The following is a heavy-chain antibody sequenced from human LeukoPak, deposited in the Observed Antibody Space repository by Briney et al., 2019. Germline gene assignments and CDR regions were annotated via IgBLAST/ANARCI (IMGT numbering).Heavy chain of an antibody. CDR2: IYYSGST. Sequence: SETLSLTCTVSGGSISSSSYYWGWIRQPPGKGLEWIGSIYYSGSTYYNPSLKSRVTISVDTSKNQFYLKLSSVTAADTAVCYCARHLPAVAQIFDYWGQGTLVTVSS. CDR3: ARHLPAVAQIFDY. J-gene: IGHJ4*02. V-gene: IGHV4-39*01. D-gene: IGHD6-19*01. CDR1: GGSISSSSYY.